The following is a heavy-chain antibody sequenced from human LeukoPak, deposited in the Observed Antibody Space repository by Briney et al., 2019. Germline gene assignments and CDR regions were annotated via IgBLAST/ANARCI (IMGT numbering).Heavy chain of an antibody. CDR3: ARGPGSSGSYPGNAFDI. V-gene: IGHV1-46*01. J-gene: IGHJ3*02. CDR1: GYTLSSYY. CDR2: INPSGGTT. Sequence: ASVKVSCKASGYTLSSYYMHWVRQAPGQGLEWMGVINPSGGTTTYAQKFQGRVTMTRDTSTSTVYMEVSSLRSEDTAVYYCARGPGSSGSYPGNAFDIWGQGTMVTVSS. D-gene: IGHD1-26*01.